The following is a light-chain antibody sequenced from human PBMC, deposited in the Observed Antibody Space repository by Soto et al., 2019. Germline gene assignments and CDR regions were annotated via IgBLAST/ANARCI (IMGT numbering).Light chain of an antibody. J-gene: IGKJ2*01. CDR1: QSVSSSY. CDR3: QHYGSSSGYT. Sequence: EIVLTQSPGTLSLSPGERATLSCRASQSVSSSYLAWYRQKPGQAPRLLIYGASRRATGIPDRFSGSGSGTDFTLTISRLEDADFAEYYCQHYGSSSGYTFGQGTKLEIK. CDR2: GAS. V-gene: IGKV3-20*01.